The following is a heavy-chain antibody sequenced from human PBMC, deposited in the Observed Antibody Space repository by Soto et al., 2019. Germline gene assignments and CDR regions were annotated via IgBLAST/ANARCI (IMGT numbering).Heavy chain of an antibody. CDR1: GFTFSSYW. CDR3: ASDYCSGASCYQLY. D-gene: IGHD2-15*01. J-gene: IGHJ4*02. CDR2: IKQNGSEK. V-gene: IGHV3-7*03. Sequence: GGSLRLSCAASGFTFSSYWMSWVRQAPGKGLEWVANIKQNGSEKSYVDSVKGRFTISRDNAKNSLYLQMNSLRAEDTAVYYCASDYCSGASCYQLYWGQGALVTVSS.